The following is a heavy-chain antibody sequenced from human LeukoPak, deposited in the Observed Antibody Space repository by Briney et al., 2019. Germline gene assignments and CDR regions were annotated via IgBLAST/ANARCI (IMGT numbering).Heavy chain of an antibody. V-gene: IGHV4-34*01. CDR2: INHSGST. D-gene: IGHD3-22*01. Sequence: SETLSLTCAVYGGSFSGYYWSWIRQPPGKGLEWIGEINHSGSTNYNPSLKSRVTISVDTSKNRFSLKLSSVTAADTAVYYCARTYYDSTFGYWGQGTLVTVSS. CDR3: ARTYYDSTFGY. CDR1: GGSFSGYY. J-gene: IGHJ4*02.